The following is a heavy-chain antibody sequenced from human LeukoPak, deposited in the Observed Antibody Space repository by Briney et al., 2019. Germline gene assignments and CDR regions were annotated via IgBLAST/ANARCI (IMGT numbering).Heavy chain of an antibody. V-gene: IGHV3-15*01. CDR2: IKDKSQGATR. J-gene: IGHJ3*02. Sequence: GGSLRLSCEASGLIFSNAWMTRVRQAPGKGLEWVGRIKDKSQGATRDYAAPVRDRFSISRDDSKNTVYLQINSLKIEDTAVYYCTTWDEKYSFSAHWDDAFAIWGQGTKVTVSS. D-gene: IGHD5/OR15-5a*01. CDR3: TTWDEKYSFSAHWDDAFAI. CDR1: GLIFSNAW.